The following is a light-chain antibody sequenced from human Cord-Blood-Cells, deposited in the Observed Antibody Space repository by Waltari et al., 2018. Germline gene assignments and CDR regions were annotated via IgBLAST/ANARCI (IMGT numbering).Light chain of an antibody. J-gene: IGKJ3*01. V-gene: IGKV4-1*01. CDR3: QQYYSTPR. CDR1: QSVLYSSNNKNY. Sequence: DIVMTQSPDSLAVSLGERATINCKSSQSVLYSSNNKNYLAWYQQKPVQPPKLLIYWASTRESGVPDRFSGSGSGTDFTLTISSLQAEDVAVYYCQQYYSTPRFGPGTKVDIK. CDR2: WAS.